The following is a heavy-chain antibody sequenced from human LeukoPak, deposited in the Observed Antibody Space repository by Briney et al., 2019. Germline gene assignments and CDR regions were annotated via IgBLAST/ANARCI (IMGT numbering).Heavy chain of an antibody. J-gene: IGHJ4*02. CDR2: TYHSGST. V-gene: IGHV4-38-2*02. D-gene: IGHD6-13*01. CDR1: GGSITSYY. Sequence: SETLSLTCTVSGGSITSYYWGWIRQPPGKGLEWIGSTYHSGSTYYNPSLKSRVTISVDTSKNQFSLKLSSVTAADTAVYYCARKQQLVPDYWGQGTLVTVSS. CDR3: ARKQQLVPDY.